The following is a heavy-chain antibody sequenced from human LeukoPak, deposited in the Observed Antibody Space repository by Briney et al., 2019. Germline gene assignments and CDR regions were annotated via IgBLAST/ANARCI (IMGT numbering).Heavy chain of an antibody. Sequence: ASVKVSCKASGYTFTSYGISWVRQAPGQGLEWMGWISAYNGNTNYAQKLQGRVTMTTDTSTSTAYMELRSLRSDDTAVYYCARDRITGTPRPDAFDIWGQGTMVTVSS. CDR3: ARDRITGTPRPDAFDI. CDR1: GYTFTSYG. V-gene: IGHV1-18*01. J-gene: IGHJ3*02. D-gene: IGHD1-20*01. CDR2: ISAYNGNT.